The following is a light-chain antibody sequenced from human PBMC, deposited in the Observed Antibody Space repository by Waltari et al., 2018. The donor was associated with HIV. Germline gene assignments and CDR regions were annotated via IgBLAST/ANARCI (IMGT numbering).Light chain of an antibody. J-gene: IGLJ2*01. V-gene: IGLV2-14*01. CDR1: SSDIGGYDS. Sequence: QSVLTQPASVSGSPGQSISISCSGSSSDIGGYDSVSWYQQQPGKAPKVIIFEVTNRPSGISNRFSGSKSGSTASLTISGLLTEDEGLYYCSSYTGSNSLLFGGGTRLNVL. CDR3: SSYTGSNSLL. CDR2: EVT.